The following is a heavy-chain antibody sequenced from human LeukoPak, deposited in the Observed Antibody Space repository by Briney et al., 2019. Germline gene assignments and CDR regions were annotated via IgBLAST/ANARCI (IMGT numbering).Heavy chain of an antibody. CDR1: GFTFSNYV. J-gene: IGHJ5*02. Sequence: GGSLRLSCAASGFTFSNYVMSWVRQAPGEGLEWVSAISGGGSNTYYADSVKGRFTISRDNSKNTLYPQMNSLRAEDTAVYYCVSSLGNYDFWSGTWGQGTLVTVSS. D-gene: IGHD3-3*01. V-gene: IGHV3-23*01. CDR2: ISGGGSNT. CDR3: VSSLGNYDFWSGT.